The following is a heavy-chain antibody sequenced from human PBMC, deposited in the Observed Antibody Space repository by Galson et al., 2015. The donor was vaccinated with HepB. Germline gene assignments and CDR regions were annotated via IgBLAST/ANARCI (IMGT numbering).Heavy chain of an antibody. J-gene: IGHJ5*02. CDR1: GFSFSNYG. D-gene: IGHD4/OR15-4a*01. CDR2: ISYDGSYR. V-gene: IGHV3-30*18. CDR3: AKGGPGQINMVINRKVGFDP. Sequence: SLRLSCASSGFSFSNYGIHWVRQAPGKGLEWMAVISYDGSYRYYADSVKGRFTVSRDSSRSMLYLQMNSLRVEDTAVYYCAKGGPGQINMVINRKVGFDPWGQGTQVTVSS.